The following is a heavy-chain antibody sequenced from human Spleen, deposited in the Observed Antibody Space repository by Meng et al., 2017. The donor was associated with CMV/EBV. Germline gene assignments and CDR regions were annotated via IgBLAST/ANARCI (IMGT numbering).Heavy chain of an antibody. CDR3: AGGEWSNTYYFDY. CDR2: IYSSGST. D-gene: IGHD3-3*01. CDR1: GGSISSYY. Sequence: GSLRLSCSVSGGSISSYYWSWIRQPPGKGLEWIGYIYSSGSTNYNPSLKSRVTISVDTSKNQFSLTLSSVTAADTAVYYCAGGEWSNTYYFDYWGQGTLVTVSS. J-gene: IGHJ4*02. V-gene: IGHV4-59*01.